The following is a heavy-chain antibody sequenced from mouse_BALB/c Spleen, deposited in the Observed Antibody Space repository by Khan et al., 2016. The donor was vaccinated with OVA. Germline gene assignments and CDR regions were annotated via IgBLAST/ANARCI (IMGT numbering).Heavy chain of an antibody. J-gene: IGHJ2*01. Sequence: VQLQESGPELVRPGVSVKISCKGSGYTFTDNSMHWVKQSHAKSLEWIGVISTDSVNTNYNQKFKGKATLTVDKSSSTAYMELARMTSEDSAIYYCAIRDYFDYWGQGTTLTVSS. CDR1: GYTFTDNS. V-gene: IGHV1S137*01. CDR2: ISTDSVNT. CDR3: AIRDYFDY.